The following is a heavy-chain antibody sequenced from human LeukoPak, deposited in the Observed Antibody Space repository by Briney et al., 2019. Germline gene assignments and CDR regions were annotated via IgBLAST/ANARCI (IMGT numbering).Heavy chain of an antibody. CDR3: ARRAGEYSHPYDY. J-gene: IGHJ4*02. Sequence: GGSLRLSCTASGFTVSSNSMSWVRQAPGKGLEWVSFIYSGGNTHYSDSVKGRFTISRDNSKNTLYLQMNSLRAEDTAVYYCARRAGEYSHPYDYWGQGTLVTVSS. CDR1: GFTVSSNS. CDR2: IYSGGNT. D-gene: IGHD4-17*01. V-gene: IGHV3-53*01.